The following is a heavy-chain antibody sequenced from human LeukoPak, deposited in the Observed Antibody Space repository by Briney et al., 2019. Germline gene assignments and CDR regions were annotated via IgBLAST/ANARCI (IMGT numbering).Heavy chain of an antibody. D-gene: IGHD2-15*01. V-gene: IGHV1-69*13. CDR2: IIPICGTA. CDR3: ARDPYCSGGSCYYFDY. Sequence: SGKVSCKAFGYAFTSYYIHWVRQAPGQGLEWMGGIIPICGTANYAQKFQGRVTITADESTSTAYMELSSLRSEDTAVYYCARDPYCSGGSCYYFDYWGQGTLVTVSS. J-gene: IGHJ4*02. CDR1: GYAFTSYY.